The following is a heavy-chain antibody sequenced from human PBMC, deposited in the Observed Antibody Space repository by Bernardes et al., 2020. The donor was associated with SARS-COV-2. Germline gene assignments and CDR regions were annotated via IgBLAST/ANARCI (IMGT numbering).Heavy chain of an antibody. CDR3: ARPDAVLYYDFWSGNNWFDP. D-gene: IGHD3-3*01. CDR1: GGSISSSSYY. CDR2: IYYSGST. V-gene: IGHV4-39*01. J-gene: IGHJ5*02. Sequence: TLSLTCTVSGGSISSSSYYWGWIRQPPGKGLEWIGSIYYSGSTYYNPSLKSRVTISVDTSKNQFSLKLSSVTAADTAVYYCARPDAVLYYDFWSGNNWFDPWGQGTLVTVSS.